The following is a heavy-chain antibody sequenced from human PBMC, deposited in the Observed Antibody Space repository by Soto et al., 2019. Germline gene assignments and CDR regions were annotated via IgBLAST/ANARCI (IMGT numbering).Heavy chain of an antibody. J-gene: IGHJ6*02. CDR2: ISSSSSTI. Sequence: EVQLVESGGGLVQPGGSLRLSCAASGFTFSSYSMNWVRQAPGKGLEWVSYISSSSSTIYYADSVKGRFTFSRDNAKNSLYLQMNSLRDEDTAVYYWASLLGGYSYGPRYYYYGMDVWGQGTTVSVSS. CDR3: ASLLGGYSYGPRYYYYGMDV. CDR1: GFTFSSYS. V-gene: IGHV3-48*02. D-gene: IGHD5-18*01.